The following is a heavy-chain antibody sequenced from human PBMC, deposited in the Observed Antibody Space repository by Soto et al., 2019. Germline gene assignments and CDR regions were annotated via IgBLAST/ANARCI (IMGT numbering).Heavy chain of an antibody. J-gene: IGHJ6*03. CDR3: ATATYSSSWYHYYYMDV. Sequence: ASVKVSCKVSGYTLTELSMHWVRQAPGKGLEWMGGFDPEDGETIYAQKFQGRVTMTEDTSTDTAYMELSSLRSEDTAVYYCATATYSSSWYHYYYMDVWGKGTTVTVSS. V-gene: IGHV1-24*01. D-gene: IGHD6-13*01. CDR2: FDPEDGET. CDR1: GYTLTELS.